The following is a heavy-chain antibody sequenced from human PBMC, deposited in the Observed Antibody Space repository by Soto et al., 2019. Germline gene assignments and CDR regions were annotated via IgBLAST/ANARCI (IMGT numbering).Heavy chain of an antibody. CDR2: ISGSGGST. D-gene: IGHD3-10*01. Sequence: GGSLRLSCAASGFTFSSYAMSWVRQAPGKGLEWVSAISGSGGSTYYADSVKGRFTISRDNSKNTLYLQMNSLRAEDTAVYYCAKRGYITMVRGALNYWGQGTLVNVSS. V-gene: IGHV3-23*01. CDR1: GFTFSSYA. J-gene: IGHJ4*02. CDR3: AKRGYITMVRGALNY.